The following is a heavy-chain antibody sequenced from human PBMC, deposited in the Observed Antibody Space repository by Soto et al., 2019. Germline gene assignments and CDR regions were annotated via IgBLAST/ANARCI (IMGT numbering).Heavy chain of an antibody. Sequence: QVQLVESWGGVVQPGRSLRLSCAASGFTFSAYGMHWVRQAPGKGLEWVTFISYDGSDKYYAGSVKGRFTISRDNSKNTVYLQMNSLRGEDTAVYYCAAIGALTFFDYWGQGTLVTVSS. CDR3: AAIGALTFFDY. CDR2: ISYDGSDK. CDR1: GFTFSAYG. V-gene: IGHV3-30*03. D-gene: IGHD3-10*01. J-gene: IGHJ4*02.